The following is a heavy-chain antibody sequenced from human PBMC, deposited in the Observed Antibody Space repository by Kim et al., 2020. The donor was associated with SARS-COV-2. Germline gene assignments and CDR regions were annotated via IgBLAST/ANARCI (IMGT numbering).Heavy chain of an antibody. V-gene: IGHV3-9*01. D-gene: IGHD1-20*01. CDR3: AKGRVTATTH. J-gene: IGHJ1*01. CDR1: GFTFDDYA. Sequence: GGSLRLSCAASGFTFDDYAMHWVRQAPGKGLEWVSGISWNSGTIGYADSVKGRFTISRDNAKNSLYLQMNSLREDDTAVYFCAKGRVTATTHWGQGT. CDR2: ISWNSGTI.